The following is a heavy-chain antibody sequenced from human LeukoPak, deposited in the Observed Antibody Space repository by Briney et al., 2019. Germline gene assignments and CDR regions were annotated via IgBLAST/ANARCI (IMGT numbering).Heavy chain of an antibody. CDR3: ARRSSSWYSKIDS. Sequence: PSETLSLTCTVSGGSICSSSYYWGWIRQPPGKGLEWIGNIYYSGSTYYNPSLKSRVTISEDTSKNQFSLKLSSVTAADTAVYYCARRSSSWYSKIDSWGQGTLVTVSS. CDR1: GGSICSSSYY. D-gene: IGHD6-13*01. CDR2: IYYSGST. J-gene: IGHJ4*02. V-gene: IGHV4-39*01.